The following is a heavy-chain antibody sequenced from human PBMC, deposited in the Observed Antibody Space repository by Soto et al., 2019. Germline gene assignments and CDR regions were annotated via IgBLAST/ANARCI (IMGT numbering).Heavy chain of an antibody. CDR1: GFTFSDYY. V-gene: IGHV3-11*01. Sequence: GGSLRLSCAASGFTFSDYYMSWIRQAPGKGLEWVSYISSSGSTIYYADSVKGRFTISRDNAKNSLYLQMNSLRAEDTAVYYCARTFRLPAATQHLDYWGQGTLVTVSS. J-gene: IGHJ4*02. D-gene: IGHD2-2*01. CDR2: ISSSGSTI. CDR3: ARTFRLPAATQHLDY.